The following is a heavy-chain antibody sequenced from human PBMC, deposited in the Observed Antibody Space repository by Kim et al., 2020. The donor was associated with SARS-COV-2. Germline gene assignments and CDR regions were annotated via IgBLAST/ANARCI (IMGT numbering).Heavy chain of an antibody. D-gene: IGHD6-19*01. Sequence: GGSLRLSCAASGFTFNNYAMSWVRQAPGKGLEWVSGIRDSGGSTQYADSVKGRFSISRDNSKSTMYLQMDSLRAEDTAVYYCAKVTSGSSGWFEYFQHWGQRTLVTVSS. CDR3: AKVTSGSSGWFEYFQH. CDR1: GFTFNNYA. V-gene: IGHV3-23*01. CDR2: IRDSGGST. J-gene: IGHJ1*01.